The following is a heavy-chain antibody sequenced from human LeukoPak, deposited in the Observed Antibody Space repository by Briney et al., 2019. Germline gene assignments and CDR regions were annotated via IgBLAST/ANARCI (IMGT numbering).Heavy chain of an antibody. CDR1: GGSFSGYY. CDR3: ARENDFRSLRGYYGMDV. Sequence: SETLSLTCAVYGGSFSGYYWSWIRQPPGKGLEWIGEINHSGSTNYNPSLKSRVAISVDTPKKQVSLKVSSVTAADTAVYYCARENDFRSLRGYYGMDVWGQGTTVTVS. D-gene: IGHD3-3*01. J-gene: IGHJ6*02. CDR2: INHSGST. V-gene: IGHV4-34*01.